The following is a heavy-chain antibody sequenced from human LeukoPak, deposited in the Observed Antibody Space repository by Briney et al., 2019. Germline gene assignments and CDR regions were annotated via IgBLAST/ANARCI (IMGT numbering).Heavy chain of an antibody. CDR2: ISGSGGST. V-gene: IGHV3-23*01. J-gene: IGHJ4*02. CDR1: GITFSSYA. Sequence: GGSLRPSCGASGITFSSYAMSWGRQAPGEGVGLVSAISGSGGSTYYADSVKGRFTISRDNSKNTLYLQMNSLRAEDTAVYYCAAQGIAAAGTFDYWGQGTLVTVSS. CDR3: AAQGIAAAGTFDY. D-gene: IGHD6-13*01.